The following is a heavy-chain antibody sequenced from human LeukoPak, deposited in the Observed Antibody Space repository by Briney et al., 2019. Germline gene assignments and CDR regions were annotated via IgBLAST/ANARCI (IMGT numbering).Heavy chain of an antibody. J-gene: IGHJ4*02. CDR3: AREPSYYDSSTDY. CDR2: ISAYNGNT. D-gene: IGHD3-22*01. Sequence: GASVTVSFTASGYTFTSYGISWVRQAPGQGLEWMGWISAYNGNTNYAQKLQGRVTMTTDTSTSTAYMELRSLRSDDTAVYYCAREPSYYDSSTDYWGQGTLVTVSS. V-gene: IGHV1-18*01. CDR1: GYTFTSYG.